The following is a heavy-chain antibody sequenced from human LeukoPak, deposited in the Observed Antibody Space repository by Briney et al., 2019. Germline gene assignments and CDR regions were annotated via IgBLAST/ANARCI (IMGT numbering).Heavy chain of an antibody. V-gene: IGHV3-23*01. D-gene: IGHD2-2*01. Sequence: PRGGPRVSPAPPRYSSITYAMSSGRQAPGKRLERVSAISGSGGSTYYADSVKGRFTISRGNSKNTLYLQMNSLRAEDTAVYYCAKLKCSSTSCFNYYYGMDVWGQGTTVTVSS. J-gene: IGHJ6*02. CDR3: AKLKCSSTSCFNYYYGMDV. CDR2: ISGSGGST. CDR1: RYSSITYA.